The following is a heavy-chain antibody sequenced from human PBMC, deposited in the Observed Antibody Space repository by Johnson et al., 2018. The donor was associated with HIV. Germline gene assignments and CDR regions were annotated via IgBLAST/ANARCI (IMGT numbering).Heavy chain of an antibody. Sequence: QVQLVESGGGVVQPGGSLRLSCAASGFTVSSNYMNWVRQAPGKGLEWVAVISYEGSNKYYADSVKGRFTISRDNSTNTLYLEMNSLGAEDTAVYYCAKDARPEGCSDSSGYPIHDAFDIWGQGTMVTVAS. CDR3: AKDARPEGCSDSSGYPIHDAFDI. CDR1: GFTVSSNY. CDR2: ISYEGSNK. J-gene: IGHJ3*02. D-gene: IGHD3-22*01. V-gene: IGHV3-30*14.